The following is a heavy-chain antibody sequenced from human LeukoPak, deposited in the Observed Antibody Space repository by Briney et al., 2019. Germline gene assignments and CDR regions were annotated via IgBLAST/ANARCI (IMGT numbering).Heavy chain of an antibody. CDR1: GFTFSSYA. D-gene: IGHD2-2*02. CDR2: ISGSGGST. CDR3: AKDRGVVVVPAAITYFQH. Sequence: GGSLRLSCAASGFTFSSYAMSWLRQAPGKGLEWVSAISGSGGSTYYADSVKGRFTISRDNSKNTLYLQMNSLRAEDTAVYYCAKDRGVVVVPAAITYFQHWGQGTLVTVSS. J-gene: IGHJ1*01. V-gene: IGHV3-23*01.